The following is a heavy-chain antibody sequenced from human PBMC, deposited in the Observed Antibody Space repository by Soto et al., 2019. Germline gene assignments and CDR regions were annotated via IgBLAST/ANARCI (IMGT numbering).Heavy chain of an antibody. J-gene: IGHJ3*02. Sequence: ASVKVSCKASGYTFTSYYIHWVRQAPLQVLEWMVIINPSGGSTSYAQKFQGRVTMTRDTYKSTVYMELRSLRSEDTAVYYCAREARGGDSPLAFDIGGKGKMVTVS. CDR3: AREARGGDSPLAFDI. CDR2: INPSGGST. D-gene: IGHD3-16*01. V-gene: IGHV1-46*01. CDR1: GYTFTSYY.